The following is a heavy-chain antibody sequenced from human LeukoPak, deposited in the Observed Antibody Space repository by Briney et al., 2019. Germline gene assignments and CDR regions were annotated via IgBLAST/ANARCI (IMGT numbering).Heavy chain of an antibody. J-gene: IGHJ4*02. CDR2: IKQDGSET. CDR1: GLTFSTSW. Sequence: GGSLRLSCAASGLTFSTSWMNWVRQAPGKGLEWVANIKQDGSETYYVDSVKGRFTISRDNANNSLYLQMNSLRAEDTAVYYCAGRGQIWWGQGTLVTVSS. D-gene: IGHD3-16*01. CDR3: AGRGQIW. V-gene: IGHV3-7*01.